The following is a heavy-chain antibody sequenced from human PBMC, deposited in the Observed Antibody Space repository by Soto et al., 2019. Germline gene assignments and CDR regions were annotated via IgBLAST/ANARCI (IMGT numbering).Heavy chain of an antibody. V-gene: IGHV3-48*01. J-gene: IGHJ4*02. CDR2: ISSSSSTI. D-gene: IGHD3-3*01. CDR3: ARGDPIWSGYPYYFDY. CDR1: GFTFSSYA. Sequence: GGSLRLSCAASGFTFSSYAMSWVRQAPGKGLEWVSYISSSSSTIYYADSVKGRFTISRDNAKNSLYLQMNSLRAEDTAVYYCARGDPIWSGYPYYFDYWGQGTLVTVSS.